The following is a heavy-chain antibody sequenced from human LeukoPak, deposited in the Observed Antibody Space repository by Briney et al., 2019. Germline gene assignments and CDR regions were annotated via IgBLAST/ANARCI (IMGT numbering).Heavy chain of an antibody. D-gene: IGHD6-19*01. CDR1: GGSISSSSYY. CDR2: IYYSGST. V-gene: IGHV4-39*01. CDR3: ARAKEWVVVPDY. J-gene: IGHJ4*02. Sequence: KTSETLSLTCTVSGGSISSSSYYWGWIRQPPGKGLEWIGSIYYSGSTYYNPSLKSRVTISVDTSKNQFSLKLSSVTAADTAVYYCARAKEWVVVPDYWGQGTLVTVSS.